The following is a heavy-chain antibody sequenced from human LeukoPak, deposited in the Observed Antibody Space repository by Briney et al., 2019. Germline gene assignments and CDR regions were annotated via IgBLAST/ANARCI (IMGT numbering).Heavy chain of an antibody. CDR3: AKDPVYGSGSYSNVSVDY. J-gene: IGHJ4*02. Sequence: GGSPRLSCAASGFTFSSYAMSWVRQAPGKGLEWVSAISGSGGSTYYADSVKGRFTISRDNSKNTLYLQMNSLRAEDTAVYYCAKDPVYGSGSYSNVSVDYWGQGTLVTVSS. D-gene: IGHD3-10*01. V-gene: IGHV3-23*01. CDR1: GFTFSSYA. CDR2: ISGSGGST.